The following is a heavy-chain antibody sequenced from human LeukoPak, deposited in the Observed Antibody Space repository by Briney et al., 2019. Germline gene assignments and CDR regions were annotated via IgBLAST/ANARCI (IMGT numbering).Heavy chain of an antibody. J-gene: IGHJ3*02. Sequence: ASVKVSCKDSGYTFTGYYMNWVRQAPRQGLEWMGRINPNTGGTNYAQNFQGSVTMTRDTSITTVYMELSRLRSDDTAVYYCARVGDGLNDGFDIWGQGTMVTVSS. V-gene: IGHV1-2*06. D-gene: IGHD5-24*01. CDR2: INPNTGGT. CDR3: ARVGDGLNDGFDI. CDR1: GYTFTGYY.